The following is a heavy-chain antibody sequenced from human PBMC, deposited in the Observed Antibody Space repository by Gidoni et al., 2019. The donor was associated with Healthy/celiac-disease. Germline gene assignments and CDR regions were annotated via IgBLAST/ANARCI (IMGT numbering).Heavy chain of an antibody. CDR3: ARVSRGYRLLSPDY. Sequence: EVQLVVSGGGLVKPGGPLRLSCAASRFTFSSYSMNWVRPVPGKRLEGVSSISSSSSYIYYADSVKGRFTISRDNAKNSLYLQMNSLRAEDTAVYYCARVSRGYRLLSPDYWGQGTLVTVSS. J-gene: IGHJ4*02. CDR1: RFTFSSYS. D-gene: IGHD5-18*01. V-gene: IGHV3-21*01. CDR2: ISSSSSYI.